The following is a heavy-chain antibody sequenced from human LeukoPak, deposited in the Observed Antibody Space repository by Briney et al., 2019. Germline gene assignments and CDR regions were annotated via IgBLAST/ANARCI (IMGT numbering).Heavy chain of an antibody. CDR2: INHSGST. V-gene: IGHV4-34*01. CDR3: ARGRVGLGISRYYYYGMDV. CDR1: GGSFSGYY. Sequence: SETLSLTCAVYGGSFSGYYWSWIRQPPGKGLEWIGEINHSGSTNYNPSLKSRVTISVDTSKNQFSLKLSSVTAADTAVYYCARGRVGLGISRYYYYGMDVWGQGTTVTVSS. D-gene: IGHD7-27*01. J-gene: IGHJ6*02.